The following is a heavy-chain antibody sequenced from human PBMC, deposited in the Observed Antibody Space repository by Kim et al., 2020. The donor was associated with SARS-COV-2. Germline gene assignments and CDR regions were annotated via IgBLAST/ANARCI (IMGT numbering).Heavy chain of an antibody. J-gene: IGHJ4*02. V-gene: IGHV3-23*01. CDR3: AKESTNIVATIRWSDY. Sequence: SVKGRFTISRDNSKNTLYLQMNSLRAEDTAVYYCAKESTNIVATIRWSDYWGQGTLVTVSS. D-gene: IGHD5-12*01.